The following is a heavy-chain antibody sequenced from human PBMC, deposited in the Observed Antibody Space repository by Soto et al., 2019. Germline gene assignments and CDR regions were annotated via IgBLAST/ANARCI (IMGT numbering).Heavy chain of an antibody. CDR1: GFTFSSYA. Sequence: PGGSLRLSCAASGFTFSSYAMSWVRQAPGKGLEWVSAISGSGGSTYYADSVKGRFTISRDNSKNTLYLQMNSLRAEDTAVYYCAKDVLRFLEWLYYFDYWGQGTLVTVSS. D-gene: IGHD3-3*01. CDR2: ISGSGGST. V-gene: IGHV3-23*01. J-gene: IGHJ4*02. CDR3: AKDVLRFLEWLYYFDY.